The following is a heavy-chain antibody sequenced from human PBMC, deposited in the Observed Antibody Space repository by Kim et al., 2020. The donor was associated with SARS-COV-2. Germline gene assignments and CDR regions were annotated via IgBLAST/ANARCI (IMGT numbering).Heavy chain of an antibody. J-gene: IGHJ3*02. CDR1: GFTFRSYE. Sequence: GGSLRLSCAASGFTFRSYEMHWVRQAPGKGLEWVSYISGSGSSKYYADSVKGRFTISRDNAKDSLYLQMNGLRAEDTAVYYCAREVVVSPDAFDIWGQGTMVTVSS. CDR3: AREVVVSPDAFDI. D-gene: IGHD3-22*01. CDR2: ISGSGSSK. V-gene: IGHV3-48*03.